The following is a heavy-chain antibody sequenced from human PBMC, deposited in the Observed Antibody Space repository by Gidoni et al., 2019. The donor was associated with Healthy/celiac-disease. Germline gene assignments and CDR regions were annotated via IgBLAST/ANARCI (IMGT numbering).Heavy chain of an antibody. CDR2: ISSSSSYI. D-gene: IGHD6-19*01. CDR1: GFTFSSYS. Sequence: EVQLVESGGGLVKPGGSLRLSCAASGFTFSSYSMNWVRQAPGKGLELVSSISSSSSYIYYADSVKGRFTISRDNAKNSLYLQMNSLRAEDTAVYYCARDGNGYSSGWDFDYWGQGTLVTVSS. J-gene: IGHJ4*02. V-gene: IGHV3-21*01. CDR3: ARDGNGYSSGWDFDY.